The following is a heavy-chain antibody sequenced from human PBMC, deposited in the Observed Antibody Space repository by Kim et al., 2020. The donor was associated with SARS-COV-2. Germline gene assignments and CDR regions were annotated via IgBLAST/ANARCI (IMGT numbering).Heavy chain of an antibody. Sequence: GGSLRLSCAASGFTISSYEMNWVRQAPGKGLEWVSYISSSGSTIYYADSVKGRFTISRDNAKNSLYLQMNSLRAEDTAVYYCASRGGSYYYWGQGTLVTVSS. J-gene: IGHJ4*02. D-gene: IGHD1-26*01. V-gene: IGHV3-48*03. CDR1: GFTISSYE. CDR3: ASRGGSYYY. CDR2: ISSSGSTI.